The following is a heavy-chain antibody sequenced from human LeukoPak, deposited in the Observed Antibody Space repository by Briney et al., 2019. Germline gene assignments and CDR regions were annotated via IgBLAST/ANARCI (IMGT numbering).Heavy chain of an antibody. Sequence: ASVKVSCKASGYTFTGYYMHWVRQAPGQGLEWMGWINPNSGGTNYAQKFQGRVTMTRNTSISTAYMELSSLRSEDTAVYYCARVRSMVRGVRGNYFDYWGQGTLVTVSS. CDR1: GYTFTGYY. CDR3: ARVRSMVRGVRGNYFDY. D-gene: IGHD3-10*01. V-gene: IGHV1-2*02. J-gene: IGHJ4*02. CDR2: INPNSGGT.